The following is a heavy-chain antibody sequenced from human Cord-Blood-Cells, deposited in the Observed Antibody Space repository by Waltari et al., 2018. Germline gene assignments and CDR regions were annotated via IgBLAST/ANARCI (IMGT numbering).Heavy chain of an antibody. CDR1: GYTLTELS. J-gene: IGHJ5*02. CDR3: ATNYYYGSGSPYNWFDP. CDR2: VDPEDGET. Sequence: QVQLVQSGAEVKKPGASVKVSCKVSGYTLTELSMHWVRQAPGKGLEWMGGVDPEDGETIYAQKFQGRVTMTEDTSTDTAYMELSSLRSEDTAVYYCATNYYYGSGSPYNWFDPWGQGTLVTVSS. D-gene: IGHD3-10*01. V-gene: IGHV1-24*01.